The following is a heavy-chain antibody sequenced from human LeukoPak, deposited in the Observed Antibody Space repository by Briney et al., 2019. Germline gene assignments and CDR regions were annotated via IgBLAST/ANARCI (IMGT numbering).Heavy chain of an antibody. CDR3: ARDLRGYSGDDSGY. D-gene: IGHD5-12*01. J-gene: IGHJ4*02. V-gene: IGHV3-21*01. Sequence: GSLRLSCAASGFTFSDYSMSWVRQAPGKGLEWVSTISSNVNYIYYTDSVKGRFTISRDNAKNSLYLQTNSLRADDTAVYHCARDLRGYSGDDSGYWGRGTLVTVSS. CDR2: ISSNVNYI. CDR1: GFTFSDYS.